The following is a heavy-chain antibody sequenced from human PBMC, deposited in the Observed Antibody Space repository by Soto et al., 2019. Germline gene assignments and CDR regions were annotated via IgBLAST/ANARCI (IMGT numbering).Heavy chain of an antibody. CDR3: AVITFGGRFSNWFDP. V-gene: IGHV4-59*01. CDR2: IYYSGST. D-gene: IGHD3-16*01. Sequence: SETLSLTCTVSGGSISSYYWSWIRQPPGKGLEWIGYIYYSGSTNYNPSLKSRVTISVDTSKNQFSLKLSSVTAADTAVYYCAVITFGGRFSNWFDPWGQGTLVTVSS. CDR1: GGSISSYY. J-gene: IGHJ5*02.